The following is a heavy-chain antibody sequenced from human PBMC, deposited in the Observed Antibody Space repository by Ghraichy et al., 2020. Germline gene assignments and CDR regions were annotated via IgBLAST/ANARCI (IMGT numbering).Heavy chain of an antibody. V-gene: IGHV4-4*02. J-gene: IGHJ3*02. CDR2: TYHDGVT. Sequence: SETLSLTCAVSGGPISGPTWWSWVRQPPGKGLEWIGETYHDGVTHYNPSLKSRATISVDKSKNQFSLRLTSVTAADTALYYCAREFALLSVGGSSSDPFDIWGQGTMVTVSS. D-gene: IGHD6-19*01. CDR3: AREFALLSVGGSSSDPFDI. CDR1: GGPISGPTW.